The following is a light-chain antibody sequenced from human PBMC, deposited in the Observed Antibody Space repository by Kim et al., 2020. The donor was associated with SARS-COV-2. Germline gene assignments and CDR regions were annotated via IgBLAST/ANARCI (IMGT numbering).Light chain of an antibody. Sequence: SPGERATLSCRASQSVSSYLAWYQQKPGQAPRLLIYDASNRATGIPARFSGSGSGTEFTLTISSLQSEDFAVYYCQQCYNWPPWTFGQGTKVDIK. CDR3: QQCYNWPPWT. J-gene: IGKJ1*01. CDR1: QSVSSY. CDR2: DAS. V-gene: IGKV3-15*01.